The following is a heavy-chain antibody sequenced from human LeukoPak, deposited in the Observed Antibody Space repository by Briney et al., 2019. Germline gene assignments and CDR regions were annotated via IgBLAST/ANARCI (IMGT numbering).Heavy chain of an antibody. J-gene: IGHJ4*02. V-gene: IGHV1-8*01. CDR2: MNPNSGNT. Sequence: ASVKVSCKASGYTFTSYDINWVRQATGQGLEWMGWMNPNSGNTGYAQKFQGRVTMTRDMSTSTVYMELSSLRSEDTAVYYCARVYSSGWLDYWGQGTLVTVSS. CDR1: GYTFTSYD. CDR3: ARVYSSGWLDY. D-gene: IGHD6-19*01.